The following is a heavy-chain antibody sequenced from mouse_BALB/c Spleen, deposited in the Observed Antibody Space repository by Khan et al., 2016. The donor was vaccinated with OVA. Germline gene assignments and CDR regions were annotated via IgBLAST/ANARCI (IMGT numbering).Heavy chain of an antibody. V-gene: IGHV1-9*01. CDR1: GYTFSGYW. CDR3: ARVNYGSRDYFDY. D-gene: IGHD1-1*01. CDR2: ILPGSGSR. Sequence: QIQLVQSGAELMKPGASVKISCKATGYTFSGYWLEWVKQRPGHGLEWIGEILPGSGSRNYNEKFKGKATFTADISYKTTYMQLSSLTSEDSAVYYCARVNYGSRDYFDYWGQGTTLTVSS. J-gene: IGHJ2*01.